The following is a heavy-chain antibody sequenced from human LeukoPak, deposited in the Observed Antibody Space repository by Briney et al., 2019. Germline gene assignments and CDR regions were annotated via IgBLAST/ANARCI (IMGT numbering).Heavy chain of an antibody. J-gene: IGHJ4*02. CDR1: GLPFSKWW. D-gene: IGHD2-15*01. CDR3: ARELPFDY. Sequence: GGSLRLSXVVSGLPFSKWWMTWVRQAPGKGLVWVSRINGDGSITNYADSVKGRFTISRDNTKNTLYLQMNSLRADDTAVYYCARELPFDYWGQRTLVTVSS. CDR2: INGDGSIT. V-gene: IGHV3-74*01.